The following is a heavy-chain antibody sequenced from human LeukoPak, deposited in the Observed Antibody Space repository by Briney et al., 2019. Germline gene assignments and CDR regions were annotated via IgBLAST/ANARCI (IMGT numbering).Heavy chain of an antibody. J-gene: IGHJ4*02. CDR1: GFTFSNYA. CDR2: ISNSGGSI. D-gene: IGHD2-2*01. Sequence: GGSLRLSCAASGFTFSNYAMSWVRQAPGKGLEWVSAISNSGGSIFYADSVKGRFTISRDNSKSTLYLQMNSLRAEDTALYFCARPGAVCSSSSCYATYWGQGTLVTVSS. CDR3: ARPGAVCSSSSCYATY. V-gene: IGHV3-23*01.